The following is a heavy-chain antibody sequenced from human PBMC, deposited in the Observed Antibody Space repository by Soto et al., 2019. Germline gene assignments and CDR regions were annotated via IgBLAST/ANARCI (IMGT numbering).Heavy chain of an antibody. CDR2: ISPKSGAI. V-gene: IGHV1-2*02. Sequence: GASVKVSCKASGYSLIDYYTHWVRQAPGQGLEWMGRISPKSGAINYAQKFQGRVTLTWDTSVNTAYMELSSLRSDDTALYYCARPPGYITDSGWYIDRWGQGTPVTVSS. J-gene: IGHJ5*02. CDR1: GYSLIDYY. CDR3: ARPPGYITDSGWYIDR. D-gene: IGHD6-19*01.